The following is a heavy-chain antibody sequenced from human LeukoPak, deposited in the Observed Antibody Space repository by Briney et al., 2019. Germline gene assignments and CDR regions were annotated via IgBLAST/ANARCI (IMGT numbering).Heavy chain of an antibody. CDR3: TTELRFGNAPSVRFDY. D-gene: IGHD3-10*01. V-gene: IGHV3-15*01. CDR2: IKSKVDGETV. Sequence: GGSLRLSCEASGFTFRNAWMSWVRQAPGKGLEWVGRIKSKVDGETVEYAAPVKGRFTISRDDSKGTLYLQMDSLKTEDTAVYYCTTELRFGNAPSVRFDYWGQGALVTVSS. CDR1: GFTFRNAW. J-gene: IGHJ4*02.